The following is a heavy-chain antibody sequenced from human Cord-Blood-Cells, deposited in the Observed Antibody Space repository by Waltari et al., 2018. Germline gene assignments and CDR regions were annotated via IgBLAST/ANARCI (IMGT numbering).Heavy chain of an antibody. V-gene: IGHV4-39*01. Sequence: QLQLQESGPGLVKPSETLSLTCTVSGGSISSSSYYWGWIRQPPGKGLEWIGSSDYSGRTYYNPSIKSRVTISVDTSKNQFSLKLSSVTAADTAVYYCARRPTVTTAGGFDYWGQGTLVTVSS. CDR2: SDYSGRT. CDR1: GGSISSSSYY. J-gene: IGHJ4*02. D-gene: IGHD4-17*01. CDR3: ARRPTVTTAGGFDY.